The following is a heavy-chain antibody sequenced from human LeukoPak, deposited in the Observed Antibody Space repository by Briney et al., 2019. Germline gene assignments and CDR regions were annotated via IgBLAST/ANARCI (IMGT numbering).Heavy chain of an antibody. J-gene: IGHJ4*02. Sequence: SETLSLTCTVSGGSISSSSYYWGWIRQPPGKGLEWIGSIYYSGSTYYNPSLKSRVTISVDTSKNQFSLKLSSVTAADTAVYYCARDSSGWSHFDCWGQGTLVTVSS. CDR3: ARDSSGWSHFDC. CDR1: GGSISSSSYY. D-gene: IGHD6-19*01. CDR2: IYYSGST. V-gene: IGHV4-39*07.